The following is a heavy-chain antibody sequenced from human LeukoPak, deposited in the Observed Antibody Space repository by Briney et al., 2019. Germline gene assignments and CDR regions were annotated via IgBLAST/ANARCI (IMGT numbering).Heavy chain of an antibody. CDR3: ARGSGSYFIGYYYYMDV. V-gene: IGHV4-61*02. CDR2: IYTSGST. J-gene: IGHJ6*03. D-gene: IGHD1-26*01. CDR1: GGSISSGSYY. Sequence: SETLSLTCTVSGGSISSGSYYWSWIRQPAGKGLEWIGRIYTSGSTNYNPSLKSRVTISVDTSKNQFSLKLSSVTAADTTVYYCARGSGSYFIGYYYYMDVWGKGTTVTVSS.